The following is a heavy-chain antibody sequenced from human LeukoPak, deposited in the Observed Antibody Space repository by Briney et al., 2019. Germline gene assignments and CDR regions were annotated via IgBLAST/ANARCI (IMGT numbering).Heavy chain of an antibody. J-gene: IGHJ6*04. Sequence: GGSLRLSCAASEFTFSSYAMHWVRQAPGKGLEWVAVISYDGSNKYYADSVKGRFTISRDNSKNTLYLQMNSLRAEDTAVYYCARELLGMDVWGKGTTVTVSS. CDR3: ARELLGMDV. D-gene: IGHD2-15*01. CDR1: EFTFSSYA. CDR2: ISYDGSNK. V-gene: IGHV3-30*04.